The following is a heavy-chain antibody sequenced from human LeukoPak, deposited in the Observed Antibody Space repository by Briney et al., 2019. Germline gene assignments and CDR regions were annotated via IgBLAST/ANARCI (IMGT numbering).Heavy chain of an antibody. D-gene: IGHD3-9*01. J-gene: IGHJ4*02. CDR3: AKGRKDFDTNLGPFDS. CDR2: VHDSAGT. V-gene: IGHV4-59*01. CDR1: GGSISSYY. Sequence: SETLSLTCTVSGGSISSYYWSWIRQSPGKGLEWLGYVHDSAGTIYNPSLKSRVTISVGTSKTQFSLKVTSVTTADTAVYYCAKGRKDFDTNLGPFDSWGQGILVTVSS.